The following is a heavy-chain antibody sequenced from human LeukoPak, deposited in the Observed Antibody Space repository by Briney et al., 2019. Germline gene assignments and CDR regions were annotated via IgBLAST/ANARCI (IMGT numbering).Heavy chain of an antibody. CDR3: ARRSSSWKNWFDP. D-gene: IGHD6-13*01. Sequence: SETLSLTCTVSGGSVRSYFWSWTRQPPGKGLEWIGYIYDSGSATYNPSLKSRVTISVDTSKNQFSLKLSSVTAADTAVYYCARRSSSWKNWFDPWGQGTLVTVSS. V-gene: IGHV4-59*02. CDR1: GGSVRSYF. J-gene: IGHJ5*02. CDR2: IYDSGSA.